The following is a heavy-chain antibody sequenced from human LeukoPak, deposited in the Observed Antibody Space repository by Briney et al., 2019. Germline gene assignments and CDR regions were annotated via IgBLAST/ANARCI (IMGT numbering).Heavy chain of an antibody. V-gene: IGHV4-39*07. D-gene: IGHD5-18*01. CDR2: IYYSGST. CDR1: GGSISSSSYY. Sequence: DPSETLSLTCTVSGGSISSSSYYWGWIRQPPGKGLEWIGSIYYSGSTYYNPSLKSRVTISVDTSKNQFSLKLSSVTAADTAVYYCARLRGYSYGCSDYWGQGTLVTVSS. J-gene: IGHJ4*02. CDR3: ARLRGYSYGCSDY.